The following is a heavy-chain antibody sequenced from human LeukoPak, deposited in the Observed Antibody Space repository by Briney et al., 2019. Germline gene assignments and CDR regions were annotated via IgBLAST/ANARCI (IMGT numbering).Heavy chain of an antibody. J-gene: IGHJ3*02. Sequence: PGGSLRLSCAASGFTFDDYAMHWVRQAPGKGLEWVSGISWNSGSIGYADSVKGRFTISRDNAKNSLYLQMNSLRAEDMALYYCAKGRFASSGWYFAESLDDAFDIWGQGTMVTVSS. CDR1: GFTFDDYA. D-gene: IGHD6-19*01. V-gene: IGHV3-9*03. CDR3: AKGRFASSGWYFAESLDDAFDI. CDR2: ISWNSGSI.